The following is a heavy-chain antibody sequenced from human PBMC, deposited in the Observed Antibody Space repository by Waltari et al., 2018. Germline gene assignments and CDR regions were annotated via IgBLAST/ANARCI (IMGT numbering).Heavy chain of an antibody. CDR1: GDALSSTYW. Sequence: QLQLQQSGPGLVTPSGTLSLICTVSGDALSSTYWWSWVRQSPGKGLEWIGQVHGTGKTNYNPSFASRGTVSLDTSASHFALKVTSATAADTALYYCARDRGRGLFRDTWGQGTLVTVSP. J-gene: IGHJ5*02. CDR3: ARDRGRGLFRDT. V-gene: IGHV4-4*02. D-gene: IGHD2-15*01. CDR2: VHGTGKT.